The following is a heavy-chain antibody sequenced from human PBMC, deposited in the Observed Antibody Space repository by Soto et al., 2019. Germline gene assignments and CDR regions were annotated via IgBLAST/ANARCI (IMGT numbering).Heavy chain of an antibody. J-gene: IGHJ6*02. Sequence: PGGSLRLSRAASGFTFSSYAMSWVRQAPGKGLEWVSAISGSGGSTYYADSVKGRFTISRDNSKNTLYLQMNSLRAEDTAVYYCAKEGLRFLEWLSESDVWGQGTTVTVSS. CDR2: ISGSGGST. D-gene: IGHD3-3*01. CDR3: AKEGLRFLEWLSESDV. V-gene: IGHV3-23*01. CDR1: GFTFSSYA.